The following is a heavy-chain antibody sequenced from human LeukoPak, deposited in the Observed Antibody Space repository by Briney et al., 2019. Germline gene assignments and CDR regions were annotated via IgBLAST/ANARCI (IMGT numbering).Heavy chain of an antibody. CDR1: GFTFNDYV. D-gene: IGHD6-6*01. CDR2: IRSKAYGGTT. CDR3: TRGLTPYSSSSLFF. J-gene: IGHJ3*01. Sequence: GGSLRLSCTASGFTFNDYVLTWVRQAPGKGLECVGFIRSKAYGGTTEYAASVKGRFTISRDDSKSIAYLQMNSLKTEDTALYYCTRGLTPYSSSSLFFWGQGAMVTVSS. V-gene: IGHV3-49*04.